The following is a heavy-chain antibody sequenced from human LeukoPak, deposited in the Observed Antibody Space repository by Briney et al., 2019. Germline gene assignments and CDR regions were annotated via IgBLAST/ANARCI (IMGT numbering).Heavy chain of an antibody. CDR3: ARAGYCSGGSCYGGMNY. D-gene: IGHD2-15*01. V-gene: IGHV1-2*06. CDR1: GYTFTGYY. J-gene: IGHJ4*02. CDR2: INPNSGGT. Sequence: ASVKVSCKASGYTFTGYYMHWVRQAPGQGLEWMGRINPNSGGTNYAQKFQGRVTMTRDTSISTAYMELSRLRSDDTAVYYCARAGYCSGGSCYGGMNYWGQGTLVTVSS.